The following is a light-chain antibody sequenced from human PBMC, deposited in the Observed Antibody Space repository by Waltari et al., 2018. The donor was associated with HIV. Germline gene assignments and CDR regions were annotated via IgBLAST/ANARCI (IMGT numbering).Light chain of an antibody. V-gene: IGLV1-47*01. Sequence: QSVLTQPTSASGTPGQRVTISCSGSSSNIGGNFVYWYQQLPVTAPKLLIYRDNQRPSGVPDRFSGSKSGTSASLAINGLRSEDEADYYCAAWDDSLSGLYVFGTGTKVTVL. CDR2: RDN. J-gene: IGLJ1*01. CDR3: AAWDDSLSGLYV. CDR1: SSNIGGNF.